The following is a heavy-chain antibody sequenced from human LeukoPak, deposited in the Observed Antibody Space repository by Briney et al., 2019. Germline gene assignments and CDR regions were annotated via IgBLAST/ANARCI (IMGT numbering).Heavy chain of an antibody. Sequence: SETLSLTCIVSGGSISSGDYYWGWIRQPPGKGLEWIGSIYYSGSTYYNPSLKSRVTISVDTSKNQFSLKLSSVTAADTAVYYCARRGAYCSGGSCCSAPSNWFDPWGQGTLVTVSS. CDR3: ARRGAYCSGGSCCSAPSNWFDP. CDR1: GGSISSGDYY. D-gene: IGHD2-15*01. V-gene: IGHV4-39*01. J-gene: IGHJ5*02. CDR2: IYYSGST.